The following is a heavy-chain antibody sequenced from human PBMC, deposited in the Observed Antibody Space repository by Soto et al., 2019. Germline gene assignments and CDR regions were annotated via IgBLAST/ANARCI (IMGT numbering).Heavy chain of an antibody. CDR1: GFTFSSYS. CDR3: ARHPERIAEIGWFDP. Sequence: EVQLVESGGGLVQPGGSLRLSCAASGFTFSSYSMNWVRQAPGKGLEWVSYISSSSSTIYYADSVKGRFTISGDNAKISLYLQMNSLRAEDTAVYYCARHPERIAEIGWFDPWGQGTLVTVSS. V-gene: IGHV3-48*01. D-gene: IGHD6-13*01. CDR2: ISSSSSTI. J-gene: IGHJ5*02.